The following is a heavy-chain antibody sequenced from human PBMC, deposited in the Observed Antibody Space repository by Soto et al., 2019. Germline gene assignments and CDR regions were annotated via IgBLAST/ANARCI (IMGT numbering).Heavy chain of an antibody. Sequence: PGGSLRLSCAASGFTFSSYAMSWVRQAPGKGLGWVSAISGSGGSTYYADSVKGRFTISRDNSKNTLYLQMNSLRAEDTAVYYCARHREMATVYYFDYWGQGTLVTVSS. J-gene: IGHJ4*02. CDR3: ARHREMATVYYFDY. D-gene: IGHD4-4*01. CDR2: ISGSGGST. CDR1: GFTFSSYA. V-gene: IGHV3-23*01.